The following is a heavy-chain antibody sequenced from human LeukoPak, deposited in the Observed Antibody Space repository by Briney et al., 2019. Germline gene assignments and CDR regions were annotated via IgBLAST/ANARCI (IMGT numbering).Heavy chain of an antibody. CDR3: AREMYDSAGYRVSYFDY. Sequence: SETLSLTCTVSGYSISSGYYWGWIRQPPGKGLEWIGSIYHSGSTYYNPSLKSRVTISVDTSKNQFSLKLSSVTAADTAVYYCAREMYDSAGYRVSYFDYWGQGILVTVSS. J-gene: IGHJ4*02. CDR2: IYHSGST. V-gene: IGHV4-38-2*02. CDR1: GYSISSGYY. D-gene: IGHD3-22*01.